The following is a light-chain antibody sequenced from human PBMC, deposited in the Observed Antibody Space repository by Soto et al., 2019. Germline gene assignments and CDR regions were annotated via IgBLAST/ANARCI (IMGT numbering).Light chain of an antibody. CDR3: AAWDDSLNAL. J-gene: IGLJ1*01. CDR2: EGS. V-gene: IGLV2-14*02. CDR1: SSDVGSYNL. Sequence: QSALTQPASVSGSPGQSITISCTGTSSDVGSYNLVSWYQHHPGKAPKLMIYEGSKRPSGVSNRFSGSRSGNTASLTISGLQAEDEADYYCAAWDDSLNALFGTGTKLTVL.